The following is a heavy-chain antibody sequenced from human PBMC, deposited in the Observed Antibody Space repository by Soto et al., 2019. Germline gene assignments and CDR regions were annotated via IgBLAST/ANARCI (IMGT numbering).Heavy chain of an antibody. J-gene: IGHJ4*02. CDR3: ARVGWDPQGYGDWHY. Sequence: VQLVQSGAGVKKPGASVKLSCRGSGYTFTTYAMHWVRQAPGQSLEWMGWINPGYGNTKYLQKFQDRVTITRDVTATTVYMELTSLTSKDTAVYFCARVGWDPQGYGDWHYWGQGALVTVSS. CDR2: INPGYGNT. V-gene: IGHV1-3*01. D-gene: IGHD4-17*01. CDR1: GYTFTTYA.